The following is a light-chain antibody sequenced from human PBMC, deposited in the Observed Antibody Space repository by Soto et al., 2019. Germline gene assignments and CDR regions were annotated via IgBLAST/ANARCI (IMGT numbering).Light chain of an antibody. J-gene: IGKJ2*01. CDR1: QSVSSSS. CDR2: GAS. V-gene: IGKV3-20*01. Sequence: EIVLTQSPGTLSLSPGERATLSCRASQSVSSSSLAWYQQKPGQAPRLLVYGASSRATGIPDRFSGSGSGTDFTLTISRLXPEDFAVYYCQQYGGSPLVTFGQGTKLEIK. CDR3: QQYGGSPLVT.